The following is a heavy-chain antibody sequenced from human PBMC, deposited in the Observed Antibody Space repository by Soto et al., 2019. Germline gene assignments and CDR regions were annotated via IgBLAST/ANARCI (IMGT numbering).Heavy chain of an antibody. CDR2: ISPYNGKT. Sequence: QVQLVQSGAEVKKPGASVKVSCKASGYTFTSYGISWVRQAHGQGLEWMGWISPYNGKTNYAQKLQGRVTMTTETSTSTAYMELRSLISDDTAVYYCARDFVVMAGNEDYWGQGTLVTVSS. J-gene: IGHJ4*02. CDR3: ARDFVVMAGNEDY. V-gene: IGHV1-18*04. D-gene: IGHD2-8*01. CDR1: GYTFTSYG.